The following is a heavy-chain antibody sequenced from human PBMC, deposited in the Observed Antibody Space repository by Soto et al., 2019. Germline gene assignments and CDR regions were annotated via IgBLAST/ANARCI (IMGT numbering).Heavy chain of an antibody. CDR1: GFTFSSYS. J-gene: IGHJ4*02. CDR3: ARALAPYCTNGVSSVGY. Sequence: EVQLVESGGGLVKPGGSLRLSCAASGFTFSSYSMNWVRQAPGKGLEWVSSISSSSSYIYYADSVKGRFTISRDNAKNSLYLQMNSLRAEDTAVYYCARALAPYCTNGVSSVGYWGQGTLVTVSS. D-gene: IGHD2-8*01. CDR2: ISSSSSYI. V-gene: IGHV3-21*01.